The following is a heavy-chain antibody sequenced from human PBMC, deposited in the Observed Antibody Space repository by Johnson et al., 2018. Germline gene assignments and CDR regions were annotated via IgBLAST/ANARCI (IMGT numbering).Heavy chain of an antibody. CDR3: AKDLLYGTNGVCYPHYYYYGMAV. J-gene: IGHJ6*02. CDR1: GFTFSNAW. CDR2: ISYDGSNK. V-gene: IGHV3-30*18. D-gene: IGHD2-8*01. Sequence: QVQLVESGGGLVQPGGSLRLSCAASGFTFSNAWMNWVRQAPGKGLEWVAVISYDGSNKNYADSVKGRLTISRDNSKNTLYLQMNSLRTEDTSVYYCAKDLLYGTNGVCYPHYYYYGMAVWGQGTTVTVSS.